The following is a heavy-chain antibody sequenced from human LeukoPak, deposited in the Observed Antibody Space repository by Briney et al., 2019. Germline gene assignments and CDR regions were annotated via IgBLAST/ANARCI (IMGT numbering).Heavy chain of an antibody. CDR2: IYYSGST. D-gene: IGHD3-10*01. J-gene: IGHJ4*02. CDR1: GGSISSGGYY. Sequence: PSETLSLTCTVSGGSISSGGYYWSWIRQHPGKGLEWIGYIYYSGSTYYNPSLKSRVTISVDTSKNQFSLKLSSVTAADTAVYYCARVSVRSPWFGEFIEGGANFDYWGQGTLVTVSS. CDR3: ARVSVRSPWFGEFIEGGANFDY. V-gene: IGHV4-31*03.